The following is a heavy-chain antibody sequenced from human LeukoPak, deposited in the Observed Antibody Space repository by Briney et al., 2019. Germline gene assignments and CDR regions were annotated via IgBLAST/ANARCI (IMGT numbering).Heavy chain of an antibody. V-gene: IGHV3-7*04. J-gene: IGHJ4*02. CDR1: GFSFSSYW. CDR3: ARVLHKRNYDSSVYYGY. Sequence: GGSLRLSCAASGFSFSSYWMSWVRQAPGKGLEWVANINQDGSEKYYVDSVKGRFTISRDNAKNSLYLQMNSLRAEDTAVYYCARVLHKRNYDSSVYYGYWGQGTLVTVSS. D-gene: IGHD3-22*01. CDR2: INQDGSEK.